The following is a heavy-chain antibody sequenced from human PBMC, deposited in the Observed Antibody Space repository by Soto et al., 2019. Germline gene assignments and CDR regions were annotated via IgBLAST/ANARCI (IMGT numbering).Heavy chain of an antibody. CDR3: ARVDSSGYYPDY. CDR1: GGSISSGGYY. V-gene: IGHV4-31*03. D-gene: IGHD3-22*01. CDR2: IYYSGST. J-gene: IGHJ4*02. Sequence: QVQLQKSGPGLVKPSQTLSLTCTVSGGSISSGGYYWSWIRQHPGKGLEWIGYIYYSGSTYYNPSLKSRVTISVDTSKNQFSLNLSSVTAADTAVYYCARVDSSGYYPDYWGQGTLVTVSS.